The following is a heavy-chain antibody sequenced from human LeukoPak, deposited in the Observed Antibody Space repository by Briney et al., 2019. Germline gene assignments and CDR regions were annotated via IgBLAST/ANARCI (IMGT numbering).Heavy chain of an antibody. CDR2: IIPILGIA. D-gene: IGHD6-13*01. V-gene: IGHV1-69*02. CDR3: ASIAAAGTYYYYGMDV. CDR1: GYTFTSYY. Sequence: SVKVSCKASGYTFTSYYMHWVRQAPGQGLEWMGRIIPILGIANYAQKFQGRVTITADKSTSTAYMELSSLRSEDTAVYYCASIAAAGTYYYYGMDVWGQGTTVTVSS. J-gene: IGHJ6*02.